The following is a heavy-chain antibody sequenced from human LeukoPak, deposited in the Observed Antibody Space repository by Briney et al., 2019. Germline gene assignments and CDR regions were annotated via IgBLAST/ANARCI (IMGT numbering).Heavy chain of an antibody. J-gene: IGHJ4*02. CDR2: INPNSGGT. V-gene: IGHV1-2*02. D-gene: IGHD2-2*01. Sequence: GASVKVSCKASGYTFTGYYMHWVRQAPGQGLEWMGWINPNSGGTNYAQKFQGRVTMTRDTSISTAYMELSRLRSDDTAVYYCAREGSIVVVPAARGSFDYWGQGTLVTVSS. CDR1: GYTFTGYY. CDR3: AREGSIVVVPAARGSFDY.